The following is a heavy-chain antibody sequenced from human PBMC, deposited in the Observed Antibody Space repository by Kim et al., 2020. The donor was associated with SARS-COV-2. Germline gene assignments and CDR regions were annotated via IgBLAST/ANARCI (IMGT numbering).Heavy chain of an antibody. CDR2: INHSGST. J-gene: IGHJ4*02. Sequence: SETLSLTCAVYGGSFSGYYWSWIRQPPGKGLEWIGEINHSGSTNYNPSLKSRVTISVDTSKNQFSLRLSSVTAAATAVYYCARGRKLDRSPFDYWGQGTLVTVSS. D-gene: IGHD1-1*01. CDR3: ARGRKLDRSPFDY. CDR1: GGSFSGYY. V-gene: IGHV4-34*01.